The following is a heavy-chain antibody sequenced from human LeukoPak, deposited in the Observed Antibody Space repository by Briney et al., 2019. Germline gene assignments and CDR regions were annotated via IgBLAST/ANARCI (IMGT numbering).Heavy chain of an antibody. Sequence: SETLSLTCAVSGGSISSSNWWSWVRQPPGRGLEWIGEIYHSGSTNYNPSLKSRVTISVDTSKNQFSLNLSSVTAADTAVYYCARDYYGSGSYYAPFDPWGQGTLVTVSS. V-gene: IGHV4-4*02. J-gene: IGHJ5*02. D-gene: IGHD3-10*01. CDR1: GGSISSSNW. CDR2: IYHSGST. CDR3: ARDYYGSGSYYAPFDP.